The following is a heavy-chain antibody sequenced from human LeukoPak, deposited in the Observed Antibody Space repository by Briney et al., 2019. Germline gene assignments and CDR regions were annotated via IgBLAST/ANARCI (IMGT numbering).Heavy chain of an antibody. D-gene: IGHD5-24*01. J-gene: IGHJ4*02. CDR3: ARDGYKYYFDY. V-gene: IGHV1-46*01. Sequence: ASVNVSCKASGYTFTSYYMHWVRQAPGQGLEWMGIINPSGGSTSYAQKFQGRVTMTRDTSTSTVYMELSSLRSEDTAVYYCARDGYKYYFDYWGQGTLVTVSS. CDR2: INPSGGST. CDR1: GYTFTSYY.